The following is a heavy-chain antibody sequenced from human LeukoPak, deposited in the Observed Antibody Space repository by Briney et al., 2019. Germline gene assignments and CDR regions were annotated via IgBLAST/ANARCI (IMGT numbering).Heavy chain of an antibody. Sequence: ASVKVSCKASGGTFSSYGISWVRQAPGQGLDWMGRIIPIFDITNYAQNFQGRVTITADKSTSTAYMELSSLRSGDTAVYYCARGAAQYDSSGYQSSPFDYWGQGTLVTVSS. CDR1: GGTFSSYG. D-gene: IGHD3-22*01. J-gene: IGHJ4*02. CDR3: ARGAAQYDSSGYQSSPFDY. CDR2: IIPIFDIT. V-gene: IGHV1-69*04.